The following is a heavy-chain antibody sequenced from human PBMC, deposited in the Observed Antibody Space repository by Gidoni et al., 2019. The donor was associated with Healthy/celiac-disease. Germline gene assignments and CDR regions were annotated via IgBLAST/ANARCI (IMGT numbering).Heavy chain of an antibody. Sequence: EVQLVESGGGLVQPGGSLRLSCAASGFTFSRYSMNWVRQAPGKGLEWVSYISSSSSTIYYADSVKGRFTISRDNAKNSLYLQMNSLRDEDTAVYYCASLPREGVIVVPAAPGAVFDYWGQGTLVTVSS. CDR1: GFTFSRYS. CDR3: ASLPREGVIVVPAAPGAVFDY. J-gene: IGHJ4*02. V-gene: IGHV3-48*02. D-gene: IGHD2-2*01. CDR2: ISSSSSTI.